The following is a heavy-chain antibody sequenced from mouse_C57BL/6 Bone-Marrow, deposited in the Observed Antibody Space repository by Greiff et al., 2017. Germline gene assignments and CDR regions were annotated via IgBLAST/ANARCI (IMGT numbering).Heavy chain of an antibody. Sequence: VQLQQSGPELVKPGASVKISCKASGYTFTDYYMNWVKQSHGKSLEWIGDINPNNGGTSYNQKFKGKATLTVDKSSSTAYMELRSLTSEDSAVYYCARGDGNPHWYFDVWGTGTTVTVSS. CDR1: GYTFTDYY. CDR2: INPNNGGT. CDR3: ARGDGNPHWYFDV. J-gene: IGHJ1*03. V-gene: IGHV1-26*01. D-gene: IGHD2-1*01.